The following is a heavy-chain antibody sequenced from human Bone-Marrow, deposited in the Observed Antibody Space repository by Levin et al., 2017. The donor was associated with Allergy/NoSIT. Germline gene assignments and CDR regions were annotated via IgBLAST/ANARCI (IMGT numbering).Heavy chain of an antibody. CDR3: AKYYDSSGYYFDY. CDR2: ISGSGGST. J-gene: IGHJ4*02. D-gene: IGHD3-22*01. V-gene: IGHV3-23*01. CDR1: GFTFSSYA. Sequence: GESLKISCAASGFTFSSYAMSWVRQAPGKGLEWVSGISGSGGSTYYADSVKGRFTISRDNSKNTLYLQMNSLRAEDTAVYFCAKYYDSSGYYFDYWGQGTLVTVSS.